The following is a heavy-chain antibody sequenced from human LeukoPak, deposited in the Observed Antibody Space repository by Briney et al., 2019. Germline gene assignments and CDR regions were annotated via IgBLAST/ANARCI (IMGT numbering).Heavy chain of an antibody. CDR3: ANVGITMSS. CDR1: GFSFSNYW. J-gene: IGHJ5*02. Sequence: PGGSLRLSCAASGFSFSNYWMHWVRQAPGKGLVWVSRINSDGSSTTYADSVKGRFTISRDNSKNTLYLQMNSLRAEDTAVYYCANVGITMSSWGQGTLVTVSS. CDR2: INSDGSST. D-gene: IGHD3-10*02. V-gene: IGHV3-74*01.